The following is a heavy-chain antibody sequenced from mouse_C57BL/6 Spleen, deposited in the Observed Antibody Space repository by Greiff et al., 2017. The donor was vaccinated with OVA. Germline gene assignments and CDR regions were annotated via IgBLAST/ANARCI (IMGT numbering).Heavy chain of an antibody. J-gene: IGHJ4*01. CDR3: ARRGKGYAMDY. V-gene: IGHV1-18*01. CDR1: GYTFTAYN. Sequence: EVKLMESGPELVKPGASVKIPCKASGYTFTAYNMDWVKQSHGKSLEWIGDINPNTGGTIYNQKFKGKATLTVDKSSSTAYMELRSLTSEDTAVYYCARRGKGYAMDYWGQGTSVTVSS. D-gene: IGHD1-3*01. CDR2: INPNTGGT.